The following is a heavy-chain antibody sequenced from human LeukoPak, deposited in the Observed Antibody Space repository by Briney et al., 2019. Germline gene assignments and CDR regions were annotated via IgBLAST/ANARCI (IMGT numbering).Heavy chain of an antibody. D-gene: IGHD1-26*01. CDR3: ARDWRNTGSYYGMDV. CDR1: GFXFSDYS. CDR2: ISNSSIYT. J-gene: IGHJ6*02. Sequence: GGSLRLSCAASGFXFSDYSITWIRQAPGKGLEWVSYISNSSIYTNYADSVKGRFTISRDYAKNSLYLQMNSLRAEDTAVYYCARDWRNTGSYYGMDVWGQGTTVTVSS. V-gene: IGHV3-11*05.